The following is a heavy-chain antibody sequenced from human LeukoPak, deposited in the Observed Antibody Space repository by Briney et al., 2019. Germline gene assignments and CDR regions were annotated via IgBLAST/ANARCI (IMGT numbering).Heavy chain of an antibody. Sequence: PGGSLRLSCAASGFTFSDYAMSWVRQAPGKGLEWVSIITSTGGNTYYADSVKGRFTISRDNSKNTLYLQMSSLRDEDTAVYYCAKDMTVPATNDWGQGTLVTVSS. CDR3: AKDMTVPATND. CDR2: ITSTGGNT. V-gene: IGHV3-23*01. CDR1: GFTFSDYA. J-gene: IGHJ4*02. D-gene: IGHD6-19*01.